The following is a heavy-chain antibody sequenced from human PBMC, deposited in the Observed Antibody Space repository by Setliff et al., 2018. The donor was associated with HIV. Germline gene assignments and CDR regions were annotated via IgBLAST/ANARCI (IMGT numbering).Heavy chain of an antibody. CDR2: LHLSGDT. D-gene: IGHD3-10*01. V-gene: IGHV4-4*07. J-gene: IGHJ6*01. Sequence: SETLSLTCKVSGASISSYYWSWVRQPPGKGLEWIGRLHLSGDTNYNPSLKSRVTMSIDTSKNQFSLKLSSVTAADTAVYYCARDNSYYYGSGSHYWYGMDVWGQGTTVTVSS. CDR1: GASISSYY. CDR3: ARDNSYYYGSGSHYWYGMDV.